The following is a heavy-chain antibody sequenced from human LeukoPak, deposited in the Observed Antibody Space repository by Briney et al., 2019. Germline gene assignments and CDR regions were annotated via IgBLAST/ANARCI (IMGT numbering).Heavy chain of an antibody. V-gene: IGHV1-18*01. CDR2: ISAYDGNT. CDR1: GYTFTSYG. J-gene: IGHJ4*02. D-gene: IGHD5-12*01. Sequence: ASVTVSCTASGYTFTSYGITWVRQAPGQGLEWMGWISAYDGNTKYAQKLQGRVTMTTDTSTSTAYMELRSLTSDDTAVYYCAREAYSGYDSHCFAYWGQGTLVTVSS. CDR3: AREAYSGYDSHCFAY.